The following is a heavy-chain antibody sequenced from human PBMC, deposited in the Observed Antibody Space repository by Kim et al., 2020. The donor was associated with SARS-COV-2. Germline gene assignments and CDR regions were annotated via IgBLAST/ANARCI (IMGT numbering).Heavy chain of an antibody. CDR2: ISSSSSYI. D-gene: IGHD1-1*01. Sequence: GGSLRLSCAASGFTFSSYSMNWVRQAPGKGLEWVSSISSSSSYIYYADSVKGRFTISRDNAKNSLYLQMNSLRAEDTAVYYCASGGRNHYYHYYGMDVWGQGPTVTVSS. CDR1: GFTFSSYS. CDR3: ASGGRNHYYHYYGMDV. V-gene: IGHV3-21*01. J-gene: IGHJ6*02.